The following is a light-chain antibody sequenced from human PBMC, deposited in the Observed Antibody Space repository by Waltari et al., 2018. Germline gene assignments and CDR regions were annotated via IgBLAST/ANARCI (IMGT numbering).Light chain of an antibody. J-gene: IGLJ1*01. CDR2: EVS. Sequence: QSALTQPPSASGSPGHSVTISCTGTSSDVGGYNYVSWYQQHPGKAPKLMIYEVSKRRLGVPVRFAGSKSGNTASLTVSGLQAGDEADYYCSSYAGSNNYVFGTGTKVTVL. V-gene: IGLV2-8*01. CDR1: SSDVGGYNY. CDR3: SSYAGSNNYV.